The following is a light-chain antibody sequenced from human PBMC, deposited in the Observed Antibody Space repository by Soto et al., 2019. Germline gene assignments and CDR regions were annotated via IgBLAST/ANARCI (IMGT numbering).Light chain of an antibody. CDR2: GAT. Sequence: EVVMTQSPATLSVSPGERATLSCRASQSVNANLAWYQQKPGQAPRLLIHGATNRATGIPARFSGSGFGTEVILTISRLQYEDFAVYYCQQYNTWLWTFGQGTKVEI. J-gene: IGKJ1*01. CDR1: QSVNAN. CDR3: QQYNTWLWT. V-gene: IGKV3-15*01.